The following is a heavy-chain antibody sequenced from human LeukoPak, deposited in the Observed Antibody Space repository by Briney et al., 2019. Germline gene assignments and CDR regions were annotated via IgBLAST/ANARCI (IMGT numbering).Heavy chain of an antibody. CDR3: ARGPAAPWYYFDY. Sequence: ASVKVSCKASGYTFTSYDINWVRQATGQGLEWMGWINTNTGNPTYAQGFTGRFVFYLDTSVSTAYLQISSLKAEDTAVYYCARGPAAPWYYFDYWGQGTLVTVSS. J-gene: IGHJ4*02. CDR2: INTNTGNP. CDR1: GYTFTSYD. D-gene: IGHD2-2*01. V-gene: IGHV7-4-1*02.